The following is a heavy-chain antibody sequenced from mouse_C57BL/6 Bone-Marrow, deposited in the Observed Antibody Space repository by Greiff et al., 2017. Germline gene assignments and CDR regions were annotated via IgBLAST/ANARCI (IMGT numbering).Heavy chain of an antibody. J-gene: IGHJ3*01. CDR2: ISSGGSYT. CDR3: ATYYGSSPAWFAY. V-gene: IGHV5-6*01. Sequence: EVKLMESGGDLVKPGGSLKLSCAASGFTFSSYGMSWVRQTPDKRLEWVATISSGGSYTYYPDSVKGRFTISRDNAKNTLYLQMGSLKSEDTAMYYCATYYGSSPAWFAYWGQGTLVTVSA. CDR1: GFTFSSYG. D-gene: IGHD1-1*01.